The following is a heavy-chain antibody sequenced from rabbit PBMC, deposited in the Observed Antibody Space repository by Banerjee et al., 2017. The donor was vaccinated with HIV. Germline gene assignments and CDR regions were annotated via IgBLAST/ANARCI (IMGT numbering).Heavy chain of an antibody. V-gene: IGHV1S45*01. CDR3: ARDRVDYGGGGAVFDL. D-gene: IGHD2-1*01. CDR2: ISSDDGIT. CDR1: GIDFSSYYY. Sequence: QEQLVESGGGLVQPEGTLTLTCKASGIDFSSYYYMCWVRQAPGKGLEWIGCISSDDGITYYASWVNGRFTISKTSSTTVTLQMTSLTAADTATYFCARDRVDYGGGGAVFDLWGPGTLVTVS. J-gene: IGHJ6*01.